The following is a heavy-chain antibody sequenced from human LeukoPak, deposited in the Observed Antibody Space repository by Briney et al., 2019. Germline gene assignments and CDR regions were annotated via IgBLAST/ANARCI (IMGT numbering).Heavy chain of an antibody. CDR1: GGSISSYY. Sequence: KPSETLSLTCTVSGGSISSYYWSWIRQPPGKGLEWIGYIYYSGSTYYNPSLKSRVTISVDTSKNQFSLKLSSVTAADTAVYYCALRPAAPDGMDVWGQGTTVTVSS. CDR3: ALRPAAPDGMDV. V-gene: IGHV4-59*06. CDR2: IYYSGST. J-gene: IGHJ6*02. D-gene: IGHD2-2*01.